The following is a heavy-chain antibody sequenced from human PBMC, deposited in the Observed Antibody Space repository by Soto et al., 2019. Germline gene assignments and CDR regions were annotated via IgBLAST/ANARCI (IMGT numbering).Heavy chain of an antibody. D-gene: IGHD3-10*01. CDR1: GFTFSGYA. J-gene: IGHJ4*01. CDR3: AFKGTFHSQC. V-gene: IGHV3-23*01. CDR2: ISTRDDMP. Sequence: GGSLRLSCAGSGFTFSGYAMTCVRQAPGKGLEWDSVISTRDDMPDYADSVKGRFTISRDNSKNMLYLQMNSLRVEDTAIYYCAFKGTFHSQCWGHGT.